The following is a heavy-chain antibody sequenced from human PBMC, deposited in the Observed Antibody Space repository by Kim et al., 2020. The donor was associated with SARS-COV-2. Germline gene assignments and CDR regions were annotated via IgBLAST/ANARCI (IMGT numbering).Heavy chain of an antibody. J-gene: IGHJ5*02. D-gene: IGHD6-13*01. CDR2: IDSGGSST. V-gene: IGHV3-23*03. CDR3: AKNTIAATVPRWFDP. Sequence: GGSLRLSCAASGFTFSSYAMSWVRQAPGKGLEWVSVIDSGGSSTNYADSVKGRFTISRYNSKNTLYLQMNSLRAEDTAVYYCAKNTIAATVPRWFDPWGQGTLVTVSS. CDR1: GFTFSSYA.